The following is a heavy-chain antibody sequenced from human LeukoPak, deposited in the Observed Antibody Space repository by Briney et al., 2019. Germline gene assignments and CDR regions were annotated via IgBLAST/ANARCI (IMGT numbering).Heavy chain of an antibody. Sequence: GESLKISCKGSGYSFTSDWIGWVRQMPEKGLEWMGIIFPVDSDTRYSPSFQGQVTISVDKSISTAYLQWSSLKASDTAMYYCARPAPSSAGYFDYWGQGTLVTVSS. CDR1: GYSFTSDW. CDR3: ARPAPSSAGYFDY. CDR2: IFPVDSDT. D-gene: IGHD6-13*01. V-gene: IGHV5-51*01. J-gene: IGHJ4*02.